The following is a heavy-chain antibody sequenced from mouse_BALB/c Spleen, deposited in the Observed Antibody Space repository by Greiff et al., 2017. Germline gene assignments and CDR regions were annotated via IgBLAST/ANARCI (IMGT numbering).Heavy chain of an antibody. V-gene: IGHV3-6*02. CDR3: AREEGNYRYGYAMDY. J-gene: IGHJ4*01. Sequence: VQLKESGPGLVKPSQSLSLTCSVTGYSITSGYYWNWIRQFPGNKLEWMGYISYDGSNNYNPSLKNRISITRETSKNQFFLKLNSVTTEDTATYYCAREEGNYRYGYAMDYWGQGTSVTVSS. D-gene: IGHD2-14*01. CDR1: GYSITSGYY. CDR2: ISYDGSN.